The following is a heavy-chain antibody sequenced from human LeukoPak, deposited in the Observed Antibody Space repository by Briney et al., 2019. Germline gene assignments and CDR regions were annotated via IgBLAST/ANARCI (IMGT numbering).Heavy chain of an antibody. D-gene: IGHD6-19*01. J-gene: IGHJ4*02. CDR2: ISGGGGA. CDR1: GFTFSSYA. V-gene: IGHV3-23*01. CDR3: AKSFAGAVAGSRGLDY. Sequence: GGSLRLSCAASGFTFSSYAMSWVRQAPGKGLEWVSAISGGGGAYYADSVKGRITISRDNSKKTLYLQMNSLRAEATAIYSCAKSFAGAVAGSRGLDYWGQGALVTVSS.